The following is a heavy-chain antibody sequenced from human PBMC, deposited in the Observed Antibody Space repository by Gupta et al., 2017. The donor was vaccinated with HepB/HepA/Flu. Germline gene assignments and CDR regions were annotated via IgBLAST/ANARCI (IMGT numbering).Heavy chain of an antibody. D-gene: IGHD1-26*01. V-gene: IGHV3-23*01. J-gene: IGHJ4*02. CDR1: GFTFSTFA. CDR2: ISGSGDTT. CDR3: AKRVGDSGSFRYNFDY. Sequence: EVQLLESGGVLVQPGGSLRLSCVASGFTFSTFAMTWVRQAPGKGLEWVSAISGSGDTTYYGNSVEGRVTISRDNSKNTLYLHMRSLRVEDTAVYYCAKRVGDSGSFRYNFDYWGQGTLVTVSS.